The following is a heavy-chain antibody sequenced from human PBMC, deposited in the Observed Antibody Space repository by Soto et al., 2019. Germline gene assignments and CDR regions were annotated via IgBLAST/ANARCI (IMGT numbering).Heavy chain of an antibody. CDR1: GFTFSSYG. Sequence: QVQLVESGGGVVQPGRSLRLSCAASGFTFSSYGMHWVRQATGKGLEWVAVIWYDGSNKYYADSVKGRFTISRDNSKNTLYLQMNSLRAQDTAGYFCPRGASTSGWPEHFHYWGQGTLVTVSS. CDR2: IWYDGSNK. V-gene: IGHV3-33*01. D-gene: IGHD6-19*01. J-gene: IGHJ4*02. CDR3: PRGASTSGWPEHFHY.